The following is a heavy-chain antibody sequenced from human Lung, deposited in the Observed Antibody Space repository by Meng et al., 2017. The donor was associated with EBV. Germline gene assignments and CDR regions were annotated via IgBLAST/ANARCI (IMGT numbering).Heavy chain of an antibody. Sequence: VRMGQSGAAGTRPVAAVKVSCKASGYTFTTYCISRVRQAPGQGLEWMGWISAYNSNTNYAQNLQGRVTMTRDTSTSTAYMELRSLGFDDTAVYYCAREHDYGGNFYYLGSWGQGTLVTVSS. D-gene: IGHD4-23*01. J-gene: IGHJ4*02. CDR2: ISAYNSNT. CDR3: AREHDYGGNFYYLGS. V-gene: IGHV1-18*01. CDR1: GYTFTTYC.